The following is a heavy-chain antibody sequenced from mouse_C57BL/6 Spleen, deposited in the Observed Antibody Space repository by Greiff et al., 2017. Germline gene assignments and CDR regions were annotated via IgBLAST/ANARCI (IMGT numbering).Heavy chain of an antibody. J-gene: IGHJ3*01. CDR2: IDPNSGGT. CDR3: ARGKNSNYEAWFAY. V-gene: IGHV1-72*01. CDR1: GYTFTSYW. D-gene: IGHD2-5*01. Sequence: VQLQQSGAELVKPGASVKLSCKASGYTFTSYWMHWVKQRPGRGLEWIGRIDPNSGGTKYTEKFKSKATLTVDKPSSTAYMQLSSLTSEDSAVYYCARGKNSNYEAWFAYGGQGTLVTVAA.